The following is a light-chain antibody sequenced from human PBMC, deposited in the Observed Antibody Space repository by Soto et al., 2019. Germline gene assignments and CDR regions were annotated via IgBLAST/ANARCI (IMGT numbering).Light chain of an antibody. CDR1: SSDVGGYNY. J-gene: IGLJ1*01. V-gene: IGLV2-14*01. CDR3: SSYTSSSTNYV. Sequence: QSALTQPASVSGSPGQSITISCTGTSSDVGGYNYVSWYQQHPGKAPKLMIYDVSNQPSGDSNRFSGSKSGNTASLTISGLQAEHEAEYYCSSYTSSSTNYVFGTGTKLTVL. CDR2: DVS.